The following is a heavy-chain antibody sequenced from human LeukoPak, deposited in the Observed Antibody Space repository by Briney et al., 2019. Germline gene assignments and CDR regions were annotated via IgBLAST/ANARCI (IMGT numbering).Heavy chain of an antibody. CDR2: MNPNSGNT. CDR1: GYTFTSYD. V-gene: IGHV1-8*01. CDR3: ARSYYDSSGYYQTFDP. J-gene: IGHJ5*02. Sequence: ASVKVSCKASGYTFTSYDINWVRQATGQGLEWMGWMNPNSGNTGYAQKFQGRVTVTRNTSISTAYMELSSLRSEDTAVYYCARSYYDSSGYYQTFDPWGQGTLVTVSS. D-gene: IGHD3-22*01.